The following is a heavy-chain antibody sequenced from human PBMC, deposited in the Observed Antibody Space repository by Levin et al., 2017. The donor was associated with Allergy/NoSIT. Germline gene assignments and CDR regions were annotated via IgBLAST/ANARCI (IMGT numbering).Heavy chain of an antibody. J-gene: IGHJ3*02. CDR1: GGSISTSTYH. V-gene: IGHV4-39*02. CDR3: ARLFNGCPGDI. Sequence: KPSETLSLTCTVSGGSISTSTYHWGWIRQPPGKGLEWIGRIYYRGNVYYSPSLESRVTLFVDTSNNHFSLKLRSVTAADTAMYYCARLFNGCPGDIWGQGTMVTVSS. D-gene: IGHD5-24*01. CDR2: IYYRGNV.